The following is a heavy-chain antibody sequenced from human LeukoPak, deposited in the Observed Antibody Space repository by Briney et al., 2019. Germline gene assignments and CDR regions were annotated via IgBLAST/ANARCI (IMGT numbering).Heavy chain of an antibody. D-gene: IGHD6-6*01. V-gene: IGHV1-18*01. J-gene: IGHJ4*02. CDR1: GYTFTSYG. CDR3: ARGHSSSYPIDY. CDR2: ISAYNGNT. Sequence: ASVKVSCKASGYTFTSYGISWVRQAPGQGLEWMGWISAYNGNTSYAQKLQGRVTITRNTSISTAYMELSSLRSEDTAVYYCARGHSSSYPIDYWGQGTLVTVSS.